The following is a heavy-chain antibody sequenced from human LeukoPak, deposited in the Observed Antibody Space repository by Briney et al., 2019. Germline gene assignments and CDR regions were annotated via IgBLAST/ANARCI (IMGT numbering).Heavy chain of an antibody. CDR1: GYTFTGYY. D-gene: IGHD3-10*01. CDR2: INPNSGGT. J-gene: IGHJ4*02. V-gene: IGHV1-2*02. Sequence: ASVKVSCKASGYTFTGYYMHWVRQAPGQGLEWMVWINPNSGGTNYAQKFRGRVTMTRDTSISTAYMELSRLRSDDTAVYYCARATMVRGVTWGQGTLVTVSS. CDR3: ARATMVRGVT.